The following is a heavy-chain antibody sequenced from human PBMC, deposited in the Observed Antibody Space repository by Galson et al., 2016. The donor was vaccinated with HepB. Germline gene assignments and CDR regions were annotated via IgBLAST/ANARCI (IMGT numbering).Heavy chain of an antibody. J-gene: IGHJ4*02. CDR1: GGTFNNYA. CDR2: IVPILGMT. Sequence: SVKVSCKASGGTFNNYATSWVRQAPGQGLEWMGRIVPILGMTSYAQKFQGRVTITADKSTSTAYMELSGLRSEDTAVYYCARDMVGATEDYFDYWGQGTRVTVSS. D-gene: IGHD1-26*01. V-gene: IGHV1-69*04. CDR3: ARDMVGATEDYFDY.